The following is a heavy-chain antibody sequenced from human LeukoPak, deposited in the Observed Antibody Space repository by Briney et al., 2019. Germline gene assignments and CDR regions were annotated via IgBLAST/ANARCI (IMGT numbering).Heavy chain of an antibody. Sequence: SETLSLTCTVSGGSISSGDYYWSWIRQPPRKGLEWIGYIYYSGSTYYNPSLKSRVTISVDTSKNQFSLKLSSVTAADTAVYYCARGLLDADAFDIWGQGTMVTVSS. CDR3: ARGLLDADAFDI. J-gene: IGHJ3*02. D-gene: IGHD2-21*01. V-gene: IGHV4-30-4*01. CDR2: IYYSGST. CDR1: GGSISSGDYY.